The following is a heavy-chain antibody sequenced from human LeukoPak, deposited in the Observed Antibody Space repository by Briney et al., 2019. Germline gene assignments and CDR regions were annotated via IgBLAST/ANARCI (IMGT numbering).Heavy chain of an antibody. V-gene: IGHV3-23*01. CDR2: ISGSGGST. CDR1: GFTFSSYA. D-gene: IGHD3-9*01. J-gene: IGHJ4*02. Sequence: GGSLRLSCAASGFTFSSYAMSWVRQAPGKGLEWVSAISGSGGSTYYADSVKGRFTISRDNSKNTLYLQMNSLRAEDTAVYYCAKPYYDILTGYFLLFDYWGQGTLVIVSS. CDR3: AKPYYDILTGYFLLFDY.